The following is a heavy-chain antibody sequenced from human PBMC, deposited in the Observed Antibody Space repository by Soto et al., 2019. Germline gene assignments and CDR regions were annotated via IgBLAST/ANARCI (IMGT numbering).Heavy chain of an antibody. D-gene: IGHD3-3*01. CDR3: AREGFLEWLLSDYYYGMDV. CDR2: ISYDGSNK. V-gene: IGHV3-30-3*01. CDR1: GFTFSSYA. J-gene: IGHJ6*02. Sequence: PGVSLRLSCAASGFTFSSYAMHWVRQAPGKGLEWVAVISYDGSNKYYADSVKGRFTISRDNSKNTLYLQMNSLRAEDTAVYYCAREGFLEWLLSDYYYGMDVWGQGTTVTVSS.